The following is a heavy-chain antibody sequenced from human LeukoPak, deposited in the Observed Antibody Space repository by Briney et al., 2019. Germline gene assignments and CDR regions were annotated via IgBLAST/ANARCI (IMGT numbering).Heavy chain of an antibody. CDR1: GGTFSSYD. V-gene: IGHV1-8*03. D-gene: IGHD3-16*01. CDR3: ARGTKSGLGESSVGY. CDR2: MNPNSGNT. Sequence: ASVKVSCKASGGTFSSYDINWVRQATGQGLEWMGWMNPNSGNTGYAQKFQGRVIITRNTSISAAYMELNSLRSEDTAVYYCARGTKSGLGESSVGYWGQGTLVTVSS. J-gene: IGHJ4*02.